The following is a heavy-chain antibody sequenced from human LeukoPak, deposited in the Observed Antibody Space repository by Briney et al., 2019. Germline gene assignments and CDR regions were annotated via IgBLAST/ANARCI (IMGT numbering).Heavy chain of an antibody. D-gene: IGHD6-13*01. Sequence: ASVKVSCKASGYTFTSYDINWVRQATGQGLEWMGWMNPNSGNTGYAQKFQGRVTMTTDTSTSTAYMELRSLRSDDTAVYYCARDHAGIAAAGSFDYWGQGTLVTVSS. CDR2: MNPNSGNT. CDR1: GYTFTSYD. V-gene: IGHV1-8*01. J-gene: IGHJ4*02. CDR3: ARDHAGIAAAGSFDY.